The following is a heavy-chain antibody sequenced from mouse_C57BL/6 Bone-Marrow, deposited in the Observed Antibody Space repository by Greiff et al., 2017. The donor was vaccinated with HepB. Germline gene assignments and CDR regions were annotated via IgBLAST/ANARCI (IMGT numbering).Heavy chain of an antibody. CDR2: INYDGSST. V-gene: IGHV5-16*01. CDR1: GFTFSDYY. Sequence: EVQLVESEGGLVQPGSSMKLSCTASGFTFSDYYMAWVRPVPEKGLEWVANINYDGSSTYYLDSLKSRFNISRDNAKNILYLQMSRLKSEDTATYYCARERYGDYSYWDFEVWGTGTTVTGSS. J-gene: IGHJ1*03. CDR3: ARERYGDYSYWDFEV. D-gene: IGHD2-13*01.